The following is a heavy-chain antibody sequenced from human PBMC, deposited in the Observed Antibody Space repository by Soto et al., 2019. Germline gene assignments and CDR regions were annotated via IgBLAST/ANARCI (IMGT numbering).Heavy chain of an antibody. CDR3: ATAQQLGY. J-gene: IGHJ4*02. CDR2: IIHSGDST. D-gene: IGHD6-13*01. V-gene: IGHV3-23*01. CDR1: GFTFSTYA. Sequence: EVQLLESGGGLVQPGGSLRLSCAASGFTFSTYAMSWVRQAPGKGLEWVSKIIHSGDSTYYADSVKGRFTISRDNSKNTVYLPMTSLRAEDTALYYCATAQQLGYWGQGTLVTVSS.